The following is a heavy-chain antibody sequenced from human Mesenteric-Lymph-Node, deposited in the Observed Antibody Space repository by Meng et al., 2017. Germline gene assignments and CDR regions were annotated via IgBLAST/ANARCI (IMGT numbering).Heavy chain of an antibody. CDR2: ISWNSGSI. V-gene: IGHV3-9*01. D-gene: IGHD6-19*01. Sequence: SLKISCAASGFTFDDYAMHWVRQAPGKGLEWVSGISWNSGSIGYADSVKGRFTISRDNAKNSLYLQMNSLRAEDTALYYCAKGRYSSGWIVDYFDYWGQGTLVTLL. CDR3: AKGRYSSGWIVDYFDY. CDR1: GFTFDDYA. J-gene: IGHJ4*02.